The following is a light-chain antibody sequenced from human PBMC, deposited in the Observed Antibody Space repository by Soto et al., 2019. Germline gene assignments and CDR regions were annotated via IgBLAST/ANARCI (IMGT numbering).Light chain of an antibody. CDR2: AAS. V-gene: IGKV1-39*01. CDR1: QSIRNY. CDR3: QQTDSTPQT. J-gene: IGKJ1*01. Sequence: DIQMTQSPSSLSASVGDRVTISCRASQSIRNYVSWYQQKPGTAPKLLIRAASTLQSGVPSRFSGRGSGTDFTLTISSLQIEDFATYFCQQTDSTPQTFGQGTNVEI.